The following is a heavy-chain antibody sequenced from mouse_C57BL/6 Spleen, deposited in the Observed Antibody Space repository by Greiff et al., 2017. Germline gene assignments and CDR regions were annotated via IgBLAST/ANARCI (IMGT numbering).Heavy chain of an antibody. J-gene: IGHJ1*03. CDR3: TRDGSSWWYFDV. CDR2: IDPATGGT. D-gene: IGHD1-1*01. CDR1: GYTFTDYE. Sequence: QVQLQQPGAELVRPGASVTLSCKASGYTFTDYEMHWVKQTPVHGLEWIGVIDPATGGTAYNQKFKGKAILTADKSSSTACMELRSLTSEVSAVYYCTRDGSSWWYFDVWGTGTTVTVSS. V-gene: IGHV1-15*01.